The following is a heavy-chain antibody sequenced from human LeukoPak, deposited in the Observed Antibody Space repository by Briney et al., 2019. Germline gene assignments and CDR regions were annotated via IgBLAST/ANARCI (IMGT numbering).Heavy chain of an antibody. Sequence: SETLSLTCTVSGGSISSGDYCWSWIRQPPGKGLEWIGYIYYSGSTYYNPSLKSRVTISVDTSKNQFSLKLSSATAANTAVYYCASCYGDYSPLYFQHWGQGTLVTVSS. V-gene: IGHV4-30-4*01. CDR3: ASCYGDYSPLYFQH. D-gene: IGHD4-17*01. CDR2: IYYSGST. J-gene: IGHJ1*01. CDR1: GGSISSGDYC.